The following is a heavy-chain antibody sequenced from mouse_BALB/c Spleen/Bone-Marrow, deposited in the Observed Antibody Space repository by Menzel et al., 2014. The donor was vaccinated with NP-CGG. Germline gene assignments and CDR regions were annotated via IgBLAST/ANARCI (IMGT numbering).Heavy chain of an antibody. CDR2: ISSGGSHT. D-gene: IGHD3-1*01. Sequence: EVQLVESGGGLVKPGGSLKLSCAASGFTFRYYAMSWVRQSPEKRLEWVAEISSGGSHTYYADTVTGRFTISRDNAKNTLYLEMSSLRSEDTAMYYCARDRGDYWGQGTSVTVSS. V-gene: IGHV5-9-4*01. CDR3: ARDRGDY. J-gene: IGHJ4*01. CDR1: GFTFRYYA.